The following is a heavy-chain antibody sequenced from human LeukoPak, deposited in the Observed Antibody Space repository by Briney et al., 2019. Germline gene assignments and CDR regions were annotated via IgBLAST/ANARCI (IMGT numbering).Heavy chain of an antibody. CDR3: AREGRTLIQLWLLSYFDY. Sequence: GGSLRLSCAASGFTFSSYWMHWVRQAPGKGLVWVSRINSDGSSTSYADSVKGRFTISRDNAKNTLYLQMNSLRAEDTAVYYCAREGRTLIQLWLLSYFDYWGQGTLVTVSS. J-gene: IGHJ4*02. CDR1: GFTFSSYW. V-gene: IGHV3-74*01. CDR2: INSDGSST. D-gene: IGHD5-18*01.